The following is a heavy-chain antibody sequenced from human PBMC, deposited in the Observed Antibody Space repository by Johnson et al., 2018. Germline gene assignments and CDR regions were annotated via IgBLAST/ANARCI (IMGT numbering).Heavy chain of an antibody. CDR1: GFIFTSYS. J-gene: IGHJ3*02. CDR3: ARDRNDAFDI. V-gene: IGHV3-48*02. D-gene: IGHD1-14*01. CDR2: IPRGAGSK. Sequence: EVQLVESGGGLVQPGGSLRLSCAASGFIFTSYSMNWVRQAPGKGLEWVSYIPRGAGSKLYADSVEGRFTISRENAKNSLYLQMNSLRDEETAVYYCARDRNDAFDIWGQGTMVTVSS.